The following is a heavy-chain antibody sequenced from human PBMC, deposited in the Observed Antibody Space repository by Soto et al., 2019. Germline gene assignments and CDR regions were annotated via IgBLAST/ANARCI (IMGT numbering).Heavy chain of an antibody. CDR3: ARAPSWYSFDY. CDR2: INAGNANT. V-gene: IGHV1-3*01. J-gene: IGHJ4*02. CDR1: GYTFTSYA. D-gene: IGHD6-13*01. Sequence: QVQLVQSGAEVKKPGASVKVSCKASGYTFTSYAMHWVRQAPGQRLEWMGWINAGNANTKYSQKFQGRVTFTRDTSASTAYMELSSLRSEDTAVYYCARAPSWYSFDYWGQGTLVTVSP.